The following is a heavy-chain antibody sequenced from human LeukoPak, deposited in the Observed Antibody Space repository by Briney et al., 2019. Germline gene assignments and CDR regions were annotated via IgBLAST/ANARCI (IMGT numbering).Heavy chain of an antibody. D-gene: IGHD2-2*01. V-gene: IGHV4-59*01. CDR2: IYYSGST. CDR3: ARVASRYCSSTSCQYFDY. Sequence: PSETLSLTCTVSGGSISSYYWSWIRQPPGKGLEWIGYIYYSGSTNYNPSLKSRVTISVDTSKNQFSLKLSSVTAADTAVYCCARVASRYCSSTSCQYFDYWGQGTLVTVSS. CDR1: GGSISSYY. J-gene: IGHJ4*02.